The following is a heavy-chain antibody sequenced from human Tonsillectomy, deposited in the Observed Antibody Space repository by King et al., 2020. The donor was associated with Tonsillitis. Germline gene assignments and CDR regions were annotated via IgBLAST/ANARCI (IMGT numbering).Heavy chain of an antibody. V-gene: IGHV3-48*03. CDR2: ISGSGSSI. J-gene: IGHJ4*02. CDR3: ARLGLLPFFDY. D-gene: IGHD2-15*01. Sequence: VQLVESGGGLVQPGGSLRLSCAASGFTFSSYEMNWVRQAPGKGLEWLSYISGSGSSIYYADSVKGRFTISRDNAKNSLYLQMNSLRAEDTAVYYCARLGLLPFFDYWGRRTLVTVSS. CDR1: GFTFSSYE.